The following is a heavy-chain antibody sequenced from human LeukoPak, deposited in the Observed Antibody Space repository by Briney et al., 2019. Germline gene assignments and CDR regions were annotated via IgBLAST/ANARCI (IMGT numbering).Heavy chain of an antibody. J-gene: IGHJ4*02. CDR3: ARSGPRAAFDY. CDR2: ISTSGNTI. D-gene: IGHD6-25*01. CDR1: GFIFSSYE. V-gene: IGHV3-48*03. Sequence: GGSLRLSCAASGFIFSSYEMNWVRQAPGKGLEWVSYISTSGNTIYYADSVKGRFTISRDNAKDSLYLQMNSLRAEDTAVYYCARSGPRAAFDYWGQGTLVTVSS.